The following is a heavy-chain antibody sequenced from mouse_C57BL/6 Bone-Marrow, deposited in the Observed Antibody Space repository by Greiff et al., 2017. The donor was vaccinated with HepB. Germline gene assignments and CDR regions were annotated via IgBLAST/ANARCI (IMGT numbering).Heavy chain of an antibody. D-gene: IGHD1-1*01. Sequence: EVQGVESGGGLVKPGGSLKLSCAASGFTFSSYAMSWVRQTPEKRLEWVATISDGGSYTYYPDNVKGRFTISRDNAKNNLYLHMSHLKSEDTAMYYCARDPYYGSSRFAYWGQGTLVTVSA. CDR1: GFTFSSYA. CDR2: ISDGGSYT. CDR3: ARDPYYGSSRFAY. J-gene: IGHJ3*01. V-gene: IGHV5-4*01.